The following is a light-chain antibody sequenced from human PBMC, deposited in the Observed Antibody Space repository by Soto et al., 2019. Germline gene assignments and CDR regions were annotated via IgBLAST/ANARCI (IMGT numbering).Light chain of an antibody. CDR1: QSVSSY. J-gene: IGKJ1*01. V-gene: IGKV3-11*01. CDR3: QQRRNWPGR. Sequence: EMVLTQSPATLSLSPGERATISCRASQSVSSYLAWYQQKPCQAPRLLIYDASNRGTGIPARFSGSGSGTDFTLTISRLEPADCAVYDFQQRRNWPGRFGQANKVEI. CDR2: DAS.